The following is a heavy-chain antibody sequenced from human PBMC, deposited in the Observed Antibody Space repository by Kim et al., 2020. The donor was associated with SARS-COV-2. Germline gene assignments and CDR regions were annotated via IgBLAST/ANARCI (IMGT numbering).Heavy chain of an antibody. V-gene: IGHV1-3*01. J-gene: IGHJ4*02. D-gene: IGHD4-4*01. CDR1: GYTFINSD. CDR2: IIGGNGNT. CDR3: SRGYYSSYYY. Sequence: ASVKVSCKASGYTFINSDIHWVRQAPGQRLEWMGWIIGGNGNTKYSQKFQGRVTMTRDTSASTAYLELNSLRSEDTAVYFCSRGYYSSYYYWGQGTLVTV.